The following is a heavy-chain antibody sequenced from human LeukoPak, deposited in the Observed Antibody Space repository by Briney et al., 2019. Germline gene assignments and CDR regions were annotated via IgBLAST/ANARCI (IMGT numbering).Heavy chain of an antibody. D-gene: IGHD3-10*01. CDR2: ISSSSSYI. J-gene: IGHJ6*03. CDR1: GFTFSSYS. V-gene: IGHV3-21*01. Sequence: KSGGSLRLSCAASGFTFSSYSMNWVRQAPGKGLEWVSSISSSSSYIYYADSVKGRFTISRDNAKNSLYLQMNSLRAEDTAVYYCARVGSILLHYYYYMDVWGKGTTVTVSS. CDR3: ARVGSILLHYYYYMDV.